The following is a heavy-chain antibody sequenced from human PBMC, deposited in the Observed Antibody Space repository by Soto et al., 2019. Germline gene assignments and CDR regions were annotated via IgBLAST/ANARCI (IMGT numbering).Heavy chain of an antibody. CDR2: IKQDGSEK. Sequence: GGSLRLSCAASGFTFSSYWMSWVRQAPGKGLEWVANIKQDGSEKYYVDSVKGRFTISRDNAKNSLYLQMNSLRAEDTAVYYCARDFGDYMVADYYYYYYMDVWGKGTTVTVSS. CDR3: ARDFGDYMVADYYYYYYMDV. J-gene: IGHJ6*03. D-gene: IGHD4-17*01. CDR1: GFTFSSYW. V-gene: IGHV3-7*01.